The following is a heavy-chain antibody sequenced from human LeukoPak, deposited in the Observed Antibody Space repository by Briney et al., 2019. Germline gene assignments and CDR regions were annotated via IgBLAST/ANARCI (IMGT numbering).Heavy chain of an antibody. V-gene: IGHV1-8*01. Sequence: ASVKVSCKASGYMFTSYDINWVRQATGQGLEWMGWMNPNSGNTGFGQKFQGRVTMTRDTSISTAYMELSSLRSEDTAVYYCARDRITMVRGVIIPSWYYGMDVWGQGTTVTVSS. CDR2: MNPNSGNT. D-gene: IGHD3-10*01. CDR1: GYMFTSYD. J-gene: IGHJ6*02. CDR3: ARDRITMVRGVIIPSWYYGMDV.